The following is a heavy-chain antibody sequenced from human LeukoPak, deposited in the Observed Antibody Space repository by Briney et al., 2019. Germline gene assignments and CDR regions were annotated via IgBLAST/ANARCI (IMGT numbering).Heavy chain of an antibody. CDR3: AADHNGDYDAFDI. Sequence: ASVKVSCKASGYTFTSYYMHWVRQAPGQGLEWMGVINPSGGTTSYAQRFQGRVTMTRDTSTSTVYMELSSLRSEDTAVYYCAADHNGDYDAFDIWGQGTMVTVSS. CDR2: INPSGGTT. CDR1: GYTFTSYY. D-gene: IGHD4-17*01. J-gene: IGHJ3*02. V-gene: IGHV1-46*01.